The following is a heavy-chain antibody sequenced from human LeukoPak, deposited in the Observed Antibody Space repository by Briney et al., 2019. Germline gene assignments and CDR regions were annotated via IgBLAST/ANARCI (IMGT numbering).Heavy chain of an antibody. CDR3: ARDRGPSGWDPDY. CDR2: INPNSGGT. CDR1: GYTFTGYY. J-gene: IGHJ4*02. D-gene: IGHD6-19*01. Sequence: ASVKVSCKASGYTFTGYYMHWVRQAPGQGLEWMGWINPNSGGTNYAQKFQGRVTMTRDTSISTAYMELSRLRSDDTAVYYCARDRGPSGWDPDYWGQGALVTVSS. V-gene: IGHV1-2*02.